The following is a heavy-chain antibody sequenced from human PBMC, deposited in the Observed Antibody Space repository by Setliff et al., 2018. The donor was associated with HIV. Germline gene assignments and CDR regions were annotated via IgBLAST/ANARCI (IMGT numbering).Heavy chain of an antibody. Sequence: PSETLSLTCTVSGYSISSDYYWGWIRQPPGKGLEWIGYIYHNGNTNYNPSLRSRVTMSIDTSKNQFFLKLSSVTALDTATYYCARMGNSYDSSGSYDYFDYWGQGTLVTVSS. V-gene: IGHV4-38-2*02. CDR1: GYSISSDYY. CDR3: ARMGNSYDSSGSYDYFDY. D-gene: IGHD3-22*01. CDR2: IYHNGNT. J-gene: IGHJ4*02.